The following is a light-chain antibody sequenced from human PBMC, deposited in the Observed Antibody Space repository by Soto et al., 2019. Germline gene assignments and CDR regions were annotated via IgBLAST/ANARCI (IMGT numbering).Light chain of an antibody. CDR1: SSDVGGYNY. V-gene: IGLV2-14*01. CDR2: DVS. Sequence: QSVLTQPASVSGSPGQSITISCTGTSSDVGGYNYVSWYQQHPGKAPKLMIYDVSNRPSGVSNRFSGSKSGNTASLTISELQAEDEADYYCSSYTCSSTLYVFVTGTKVTVL. CDR3: SSYTCSSTLYV. J-gene: IGLJ1*01.